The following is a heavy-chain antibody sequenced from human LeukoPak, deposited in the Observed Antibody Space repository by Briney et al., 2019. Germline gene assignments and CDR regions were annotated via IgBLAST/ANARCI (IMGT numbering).Heavy chain of an antibody. Sequence: SETLSLTCAVYGGSFSGYYWSWIRQPPGKGLEWIGEINHSGSTNYNPSLKSRVTISVDTSKNQFSLKLSSVTAADTAVYYCARLAYSGSYYWGQGTLVTVSS. CDR2: INHSGST. CDR3: ARLAYSGSYY. CDR1: GGSFSGYY. D-gene: IGHD1-26*01. J-gene: IGHJ4*02. V-gene: IGHV4-34*01.